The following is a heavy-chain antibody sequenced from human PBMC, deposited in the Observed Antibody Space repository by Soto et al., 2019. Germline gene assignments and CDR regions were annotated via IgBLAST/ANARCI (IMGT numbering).Heavy chain of an antibody. CDR3: AKDRLQGYYYAMDV. Sequence: GGSLRLSCAASGSAFSNHGMHWVRQAPGKGLEWLAVISNDEINEYYADSVKGRFTISRDNSKNTLYLQMNSLRAEDTALYYCAKDRLQGYYYAMDVWGQGTTVTSP. CDR1: GSAFSNHG. J-gene: IGHJ6*02. D-gene: IGHD4-4*01. V-gene: IGHV3-30*18. CDR2: ISNDEINE.